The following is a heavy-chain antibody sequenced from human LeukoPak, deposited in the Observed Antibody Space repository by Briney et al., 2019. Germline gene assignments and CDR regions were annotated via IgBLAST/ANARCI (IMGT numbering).Heavy chain of an antibody. CDR1: GGSISSYY. CDR3: ARGSAAAGPPDY. V-gene: IGHV4-59*01. J-gene: IGHJ4*02. D-gene: IGHD6-13*01. CDR2: IYYSGTT. Sequence: SETLSLTCTVSGGSISSYYWSWIRQPPGKGLEWIGYIYYSGTTNYNPSLKSRVTISAGTSKNQFSLKLSSVTAADTAVYYCARGSAAAGPPDYWGQGTLVTVSS.